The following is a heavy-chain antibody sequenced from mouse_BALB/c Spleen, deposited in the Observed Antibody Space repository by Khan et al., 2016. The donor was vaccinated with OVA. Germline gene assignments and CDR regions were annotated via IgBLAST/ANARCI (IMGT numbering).Heavy chain of an antibody. CDR1: GYTFTSNT. Sequence: QIQLVQSGAELARPGASVKMSCKASGYTFTSNTMHWVKQRPGQGLEWIGYINPSSGFTNFNQKFKDKATLTADKSSSTAYMQLSSLTSEDSAVFSCARRTTVYAMDYWGQGTSVTVSS. D-gene: IGHD1-1*01. J-gene: IGHJ4*01. CDR3: ARRTTVYAMDY. V-gene: IGHV1-4*01. CDR2: INPSSGFT.